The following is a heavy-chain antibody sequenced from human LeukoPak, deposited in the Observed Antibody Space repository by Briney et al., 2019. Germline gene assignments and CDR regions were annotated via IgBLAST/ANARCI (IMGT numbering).Heavy chain of an antibody. V-gene: IGHV1-3*01. CDR1: GYTFTSYA. CDR3: ARRDYVSRETYYYYGMDV. D-gene: IGHD4-17*01. CDR2: INAGNGNT. J-gene: IGHJ6*02. Sequence: ASVKVSCKASGYTFTSYAMHWVRQAPGQRLEWMGWINAGNGNTNYAQKLQGRVTMTTDTSTSTAYMELRSLRSDDTAVYYCARRDYVSRETYYYYGMDVWGQGTTVTVSS.